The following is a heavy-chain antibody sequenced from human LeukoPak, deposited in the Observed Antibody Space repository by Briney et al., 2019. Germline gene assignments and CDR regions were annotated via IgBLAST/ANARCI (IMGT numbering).Heavy chain of an antibody. J-gene: IGHJ4*02. D-gene: IGHD2-8*01. CDR2: GHYSGNT. CDR3: AKWASDNRAFDL. CDR1: GTSITSYY. V-gene: IGHV4-59*08. Sequence: PSETLSLTCTVSGTSITSYYWNWIRQAPGQGPEWIGYGHYSGNTKYNPPLKSRVTISVDTSKNQFSLRLSSVIAADTAVYFCAKWASDNRAFDLWGQGTLVTVSS.